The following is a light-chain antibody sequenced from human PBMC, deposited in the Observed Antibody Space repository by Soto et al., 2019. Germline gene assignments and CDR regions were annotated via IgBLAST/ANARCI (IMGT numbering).Light chain of an antibody. J-gene: IGKJ1*01. CDR2: DAS. CDR1: QSVSSY. Sequence: EIVLTQSPATLSLSPGERATLSCRASQSVSSYLAWYQQKPGQAPRPLIYDASNRATGIPARFSGRGSGTDFTLTINSLEPEDFAVYYCQQRSNWPPWTFGQGTKVEIK. V-gene: IGKV3-11*01. CDR3: QQRSNWPPWT.